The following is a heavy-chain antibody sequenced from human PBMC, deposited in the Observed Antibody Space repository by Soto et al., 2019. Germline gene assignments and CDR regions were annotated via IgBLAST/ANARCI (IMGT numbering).Heavy chain of an antibody. J-gene: IGHJ4*02. V-gene: IGHV4-4*01. CDR3: AKMVGATLVDY. CDR1: GASISSTSSGDW. Sequence: QVQLQESGPGLVKPSGTLSLTCTVSGASISSTSSGDWWSWVRQPPGKGLEGIGEIHHSGNTNYNPSLKSRFTMSVDKSKNQFSLRVSSVTAADTAVYWCAKMVGATLVDYWGQGTLVTVSS. CDR2: IHHSGNT. D-gene: IGHD1-26*01.